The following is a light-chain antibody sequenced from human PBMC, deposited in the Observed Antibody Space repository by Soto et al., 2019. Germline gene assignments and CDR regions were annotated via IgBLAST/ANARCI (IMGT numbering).Light chain of an antibody. Sequence: QSVLMQPPSVSGAPGQRVTISCTGSSSNIGTHWPVHWYQQLPGTAPKLLIYDNTRRPLGIPDRFSGSKSGTSATLTITGLQTGDEADYYCATWDSALSAGVFGGGTKLTVL. J-gene: IGLJ3*02. CDR2: DNT. CDR1: SSNIGTHWP. CDR3: ATWDSALSAGV. V-gene: IGLV1-51*01.